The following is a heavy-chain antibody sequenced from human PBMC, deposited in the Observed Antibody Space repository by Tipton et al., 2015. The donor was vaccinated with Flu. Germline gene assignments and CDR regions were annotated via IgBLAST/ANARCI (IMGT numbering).Heavy chain of an antibody. Sequence: PLRLSCAASGFIFRNFAMHWVRQAPGKGLEWVAIIHYQGDIEHYADPVRGRFTISRDNAKDMLFLDMNSLRVEDTAVYFCAKDPTYGSGSNAPPSDDWLNPWGQGTLVTVSS. J-gene: IGHJ5*02. CDR3: AKDPTYGSGSNAPPSDDWLNP. D-gene: IGHD3-10*01. CDR2: IHYQGDIE. CDR1: GFIFRNFA. V-gene: IGHV3-30*02.